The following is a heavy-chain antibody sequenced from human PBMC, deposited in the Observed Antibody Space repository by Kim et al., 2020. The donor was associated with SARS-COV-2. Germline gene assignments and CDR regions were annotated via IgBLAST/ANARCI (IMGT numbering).Heavy chain of an antibody. Sequence: SETLSLTCTVSGGSISSGGYYWSWIRQHPGKGLEWIGYIYYSGSTYYNPSLKSRVTISVDTSKNQFSLKLSSVTAADTAVYYCAGSRGGLLSAFDYWGQGTLVTVSS. J-gene: IGHJ4*02. CDR3: AGSRGGLLSAFDY. D-gene: IGHD1-26*01. CDR2: IYYSGST. CDR1: GGSISSGGYY. V-gene: IGHV4-31*03.